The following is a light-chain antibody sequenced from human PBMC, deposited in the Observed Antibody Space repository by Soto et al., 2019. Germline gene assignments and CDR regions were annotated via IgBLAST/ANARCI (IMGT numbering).Light chain of an antibody. V-gene: IGKV3-11*01. J-gene: IGKJ5*01. CDR3: QQRSNWPPST. CDR1: QSVSTY. Sequence: EIVLTQSPATLSLSPGERATLSCRASQSVSTYLAWYQQKPGQAPRLLIYDASNRATGIPARFSGSGSGTDFTXTISSLEPEDLAVYYCQQRSNWPPSTFGQGTRLEIK. CDR2: DAS.